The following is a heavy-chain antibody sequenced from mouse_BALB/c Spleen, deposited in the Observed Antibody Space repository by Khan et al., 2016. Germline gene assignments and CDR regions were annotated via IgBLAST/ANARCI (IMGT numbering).Heavy chain of an antibody. CDR2: IYPGDGDT. J-gene: IGHJ4*01. V-gene: IGHV1-80*01. CDR3: ARGIVLRLFYAMDY. CDR1: DYAFSSYW. D-gene: IGHD6-2*01. Sequence: QVQLQQSGAELVRPGSSVKISCKASDYAFSSYWMNWVKQRPGQGLVWIGQIYPGDGDTNYNGKFKGKATLTADKSSSTVYMQLSSLTSEDSAVDFCARGIVLRLFYAMDYWGQGTSVTVSS.